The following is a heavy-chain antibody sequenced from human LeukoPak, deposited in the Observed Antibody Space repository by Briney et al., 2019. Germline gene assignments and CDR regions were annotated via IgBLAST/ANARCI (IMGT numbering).Heavy chain of an antibody. V-gene: IGHV3-33*01. D-gene: IGHD6-19*01. J-gene: IGHJ4*02. CDR3: ARLSSGWTKLDY. CDR2: IWYDGSNK. CDR1: GFTFSSYG. Sequence: PGGSLRLSCAASGFTFSSYGMHWVRQAPGKGLEWVAVIWYDGSNKYYADSVKGRFTISRDNSKNTLYLQMNSLRAEDTAVYYCARLSSGWTKLDYWGQGTLVTVSS.